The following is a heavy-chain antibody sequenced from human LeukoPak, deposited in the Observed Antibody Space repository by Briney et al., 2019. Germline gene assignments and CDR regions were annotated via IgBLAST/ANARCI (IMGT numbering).Heavy chain of an antibody. CDR2: IYHSGST. Sequence: PGGSLRLSCAASGFSFSDAWMSWVRQAPGKGLEWIGSIYHSGSTYYNPSLKSRVTISVDRSKNQFSLKLSSVTAADTAVYYCARARGPVDGGWFDPWGQGTLVTVSS. D-gene: IGHD6-19*01. J-gene: IGHJ5*02. V-gene: IGHV4-4*02. CDR1: GFSFSDAW. CDR3: ARARGPVDGGWFDP.